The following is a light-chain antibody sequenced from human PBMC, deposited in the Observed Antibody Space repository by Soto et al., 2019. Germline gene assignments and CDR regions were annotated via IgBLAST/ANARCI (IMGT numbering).Light chain of an antibody. CDR3: QQYNYFWA. CDR2: DAS. V-gene: IGKV1-5*01. CDR1: QSISSW. Sequence: IQMTQSPSALSASVGDRFTITCRASQSISSWLAWYQQKPGKAPKLLIYDASNLESGVPSRLSGGGSGTEFSLTISSLQPDDFATYYCQQYNYFWAFGQGTKVDI. J-gene: IGKJ1*01.